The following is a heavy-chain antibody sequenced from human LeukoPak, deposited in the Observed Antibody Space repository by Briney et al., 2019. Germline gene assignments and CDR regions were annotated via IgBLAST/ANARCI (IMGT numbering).Heavy chain of an antibody. D-gene: IGHD6-13*01. CDR3: ARARRYRSSWYHDY. CDR2: ISSSSTI. J-gene: IGHJ4*02. Sequence: GGSLRLSCAASGFSFSTYTMNWVRQAPGKGLDWVSYISSSSTIYYADSVKGRFTISRDNANNSLYLQMNSLRDEDTAVYYCARARRYRSSWYHDYWGQGSLVTVSS. V-gene: IGHV3-48*02. CDR1: GFSFSTYT.